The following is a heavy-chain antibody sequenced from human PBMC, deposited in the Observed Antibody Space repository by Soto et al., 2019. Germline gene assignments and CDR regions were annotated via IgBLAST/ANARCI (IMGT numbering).Heavy chain of an antibody. D-gene: IGHD4-17*01. CDR3: ARGTRTTVTTAFDY. V-gene: IGHV4-30-2*01. CDR1: GGSISSGGYS. Sequence: QLQLQESGSGLVKPSQTLSLTCAVSGGSISSGGYSWSWIRQPPGKGLEWIGYIYHSGSTYYNPSLKSRVTISVDRSKNQFSLKLSSVTAADTGVYYWARGTRTTVTTAFDYWGQGTLVTVSS. J-gene: IGHJ4*02. CDR2: IYHSGST.